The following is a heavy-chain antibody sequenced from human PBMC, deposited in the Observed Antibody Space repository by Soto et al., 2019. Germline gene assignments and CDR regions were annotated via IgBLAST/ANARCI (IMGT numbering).Heavy chain of an antibody. D-gene: IGHD2-15*01. Sequence: EVQLLESGGGLVQPGGSLRLSCAASGFTFSSYAMSWVRQDPGKGLEWVSAISGSGGSTYYADSVKGRFTISRDNSKNTLYLQMNSLRAEDTAVYYCAKDGYCSGGSCYIDYWGQGTLVTVSS. CDR3: AKDGYCSGGSCYIDY. CDR2: ISGSGGST. V-gene: IGHV3-23*01. J-gene: IGHJ4*02. CDR1: GFTFSSYA.